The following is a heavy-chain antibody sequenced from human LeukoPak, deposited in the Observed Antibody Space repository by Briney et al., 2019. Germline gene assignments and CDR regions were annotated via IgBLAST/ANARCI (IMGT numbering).Heavy chain of an antibody. Sequence: PSETLSLTCTVSGVSISSYSWSWIRQPAGKGLDWIGRIYTSGSTDYNPSLKSRVTISVDTSKNQFSLKLSSVTAADTAVYYCARRGDTWGQGTMVTVSS. V-gene: IGHV4-4*07. CDR2: IYTSGST. J-gene: IGHJ3*02. CDR3: ARRGDT. CDR1: GVSISSYS.